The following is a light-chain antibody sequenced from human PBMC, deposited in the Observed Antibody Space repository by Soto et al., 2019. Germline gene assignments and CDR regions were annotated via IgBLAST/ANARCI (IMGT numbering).Light chain of an antibody. CDR1: QSVISY. CDR2: DAS. Sequence: EIVLTQSPATLSSSPGDRATLSCRASQSVISYLDWYQQKPAQAPRLLISDASNRATGIPARFSGSGSGTDFTLTISSLEPEDFAVYYCQQSNTWPRTFGQGTKVEIK. CDR3: QQSNTWPRT. J-gene: IGKJ1*01. V-gene: IGKV3-11*01.